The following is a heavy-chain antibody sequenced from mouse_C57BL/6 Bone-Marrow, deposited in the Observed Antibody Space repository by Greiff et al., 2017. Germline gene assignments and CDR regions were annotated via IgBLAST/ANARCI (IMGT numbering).Heavy chain of an antibody. CDR3: IIYYYGSSYWYFDV. CDR2: IDPEDGDT. V-gene: IGHV14-1*01. Sequence: EVQLQQSGAELVRPGASVKLSCTASGFNIKDYYMHWVKQRPEQGLEWIGRIDPEDGDTEYAPKFQGKDTMTADPSSNTAYLQLSSLTSEDTAVYYSIIYYYGSSYWYFDVWGTGTTVTVSS. CDR1: GFNIKDYY. D-gene: IGHD1-1*01. J-gene: IGHJ1*03.